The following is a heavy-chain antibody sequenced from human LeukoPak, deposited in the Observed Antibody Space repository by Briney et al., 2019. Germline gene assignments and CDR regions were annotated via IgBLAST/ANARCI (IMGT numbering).Heavy chain of an antibody. CDR2: INWNGGST. Sequence: GGSLRLSCAASGFTFGDYGMSWVRQAPGKGLEWVSGINWNGGSTGYADSVKGRFTISRDNGKNSLYLQMNSLRAEDTALYYCASSGVPAAPGGAFDIWGQGTMVTVSS. J-gene: IGHJ3*02. D-gene: IGHD2-2*01. CDR1: GFTFGDYG. V-gene: IGHV3-20*04. CDR3: ASSGVPAAPGGAFDI.